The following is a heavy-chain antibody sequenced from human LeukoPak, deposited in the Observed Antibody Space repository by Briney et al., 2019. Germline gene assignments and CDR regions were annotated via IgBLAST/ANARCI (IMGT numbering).Heavy chain of an antibody. CDR3: ASRGYSYGPLDAFDI. CDR2: IYYSGST. V-gene: IGHV4-59*08. CDR1: GGSFSAYY. D-gene: IGHD5-18*01. J-gene: IGHJ3*02. Sequence: SETLSLTCAVYGGSFSAYYWNFIRQPPGKGLEWIGYIYYSGSTNYNPSLKSRVTISVDTSKNQFSLKLSSVTAADTAVYYCASRGYSYGPLDAFDIWGQGTMVTVSS.